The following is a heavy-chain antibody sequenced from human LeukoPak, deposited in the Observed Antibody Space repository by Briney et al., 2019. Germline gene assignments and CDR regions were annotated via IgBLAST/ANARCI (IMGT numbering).Heavy chain of an antibody. V-gene: IGHV4-61*02. CDR3: ARVFLAGNSYGGDHYYYYYMDV. CDR2: IYTSGLT. J-gene: IGHJ6*03. CDR1: GRPNSSGSYY. D-gene: IGHD5-18*01. Sequence: SDTLPLTCTVSGRPNSSGSYYWSWIRQPAGKGLEWIGRIYTSGLTNYNPSLKSRVTISVDTSKNQFSLKLSSVTAADTAVYYCARVFLAGNSYGGDHYYYYYMDVWGKGTTVTVSS.